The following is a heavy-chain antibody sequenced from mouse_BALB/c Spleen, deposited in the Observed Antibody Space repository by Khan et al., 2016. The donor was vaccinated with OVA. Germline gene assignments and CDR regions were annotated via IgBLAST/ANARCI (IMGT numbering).Heavy chain of an antibody. Sequence: EVELVESGGGLVQPGGSLKLSCAASGFTFSSYAMSWVRQTPEKRLEWVATISSGGNYTYYPDSVKGRFTISRDNDKSTLYLQMSSMGDEDTAMFYCASPSITTVVATSYWFFDVWGAGTTVTVSS. D-gene: IGHD1-1*01. V-gene: IGHV5-9-3*01. CDR3: ASPSITTVVATSYWFFDV. CDR1: GFTFSSYA. CDR2: ISSGGNYT. J-gene: IGHJ1*01.